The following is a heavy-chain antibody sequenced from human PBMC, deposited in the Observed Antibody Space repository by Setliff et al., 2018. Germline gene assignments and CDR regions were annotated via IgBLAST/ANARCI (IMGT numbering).Heavy chain of an antibody. CDR2: IIPIFGTA. J-gene: IGHJ6*01. CDR3: ARDSRGLVPAAIEGSYYYYGMDV. Sequence: WASVKVSCKASGGTFSSYAISWVRQAPGQGLEWMGGIIPIFGTANYAQKFQGRVTITADESTSTAYMELSSLRSEDTAVYYCARDSRGLVPAAIEGSYYYYGMDVW. CDR1: GGTFSSYA. V-gene: IGHV1-69*13. D-gene: IGHD2-2*02.